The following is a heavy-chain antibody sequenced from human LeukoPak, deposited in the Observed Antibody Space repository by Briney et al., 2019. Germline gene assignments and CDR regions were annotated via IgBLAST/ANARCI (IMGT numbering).Heavy chain of an antibody. CDR2: INAGNGNT. V-gene: IGHV1-3*01. D-gene: IGHD6-19*01. J-gene: IGHJ5*02. Sequence: ASVKVSCKASGYTFTSYAMHWVRQAPGQRLEWMGWINAGNGNTKYSQKFQGRVTITRDTSASTAYMELSSLRSEDTAVYYCAREVISSGWFPPYNWFDPWGQGTLVTVSS. CDR3: AREVISSGWFPPYNWFDP. CDR1: GYTFTSYA.